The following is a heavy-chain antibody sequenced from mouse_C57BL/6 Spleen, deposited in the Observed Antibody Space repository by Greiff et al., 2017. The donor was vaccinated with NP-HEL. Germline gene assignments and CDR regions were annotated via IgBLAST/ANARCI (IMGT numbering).Heavy chain of an antibody. D-gene: IGHD3-3*01. CDR3: ARHGGLYWYFDV. V-gene: IGHV5-6*01. J-gene: IGHJ1*03. Sequence: EVHLVESGGDLVKPGGSLKLSCAASGFTFSSYGMSWVRQTPDKRLEWVATISSGGSYTYYPDSVKGRFTISRDNAKNTLYLQMSSLKSEDTAMYYCARHGGLYWYFDVWGTGTTVTVSS. CDR1: GFTFSSYG. CDR2: ISSGGSYT.